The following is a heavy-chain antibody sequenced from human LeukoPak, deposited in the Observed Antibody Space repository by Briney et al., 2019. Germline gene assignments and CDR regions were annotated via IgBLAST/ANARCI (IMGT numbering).Heavy chain of an antibody. V-gene: IGHV3-48*02. J-gene: IGHJ4*02. Sequence: GGSLRLSCAASGFSFSSYSMNWIRQAPGKGLEWVSYISSGSSTMYYADSVKGRFTISRDNAKNSLYLQMNSLRDEDTAVYYCARADGYNRKFDYWGQGTLVTVSS. CDR3: ARADGYNRKFDY. CDR2: ISSGSSTM. D-gene: IGHD5-24*01. CDR1: GFSFSSYS.